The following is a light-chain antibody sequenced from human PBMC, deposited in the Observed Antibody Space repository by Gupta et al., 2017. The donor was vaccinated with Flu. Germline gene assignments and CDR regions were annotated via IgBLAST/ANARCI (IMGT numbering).Light chain of an antibody. CDR1: QSVSSY. J-gene: IGKJ4*01. CDR2: DAS. Sequence: EILLTHSPATLSLSPGERATLSCRASQSVSSYLAWYQQKPGQAPRLLIYDASNRATGIPARFSGSGSGTDFTLTISSLEPEDFAVYYCQQRSNWQLTFGGGTKVEIK. V-gene: IGKV3-11*01. CDR3: QQRSNWQLT.